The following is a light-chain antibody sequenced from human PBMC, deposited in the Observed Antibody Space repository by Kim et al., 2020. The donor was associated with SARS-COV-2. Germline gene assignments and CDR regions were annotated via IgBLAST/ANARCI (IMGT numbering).Light chain of an antibody. CDR3: SSSASSSTYV. CDR2: DVT. V-gene: IGLV2-14*04. J-gene: IGLJ1*01. CDR1: SSDIGGYNY. Sequence: GQSFTISCPGTSSDIGGYNYVSWYQQYPGKAPKLLIYDVTKRPSGVSNRFSGSKSGITASLTISGLQAEDEADYYCSSSASSSTYVFGIGTKVTVL.